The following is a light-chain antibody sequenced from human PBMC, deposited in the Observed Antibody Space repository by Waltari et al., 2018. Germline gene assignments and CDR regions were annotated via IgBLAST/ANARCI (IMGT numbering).Light chain of an antibody. J-gene: IGLJ1*01. CDR1: NTTVAPEE. CDR2: RKD. CDR3: STWDDSLKSYV. Sequence: QAGLTQPPSVSKHLVPTATVTCTGNNTTVAPEEVPWLHQTQGHPPKPLFYRKDNRPSGISERFSAFRSGDTASLTSTRLQPEDEADYYCSTWDDSLKSYVFGPGTKVTVL. V-gene: IGLV10-54*04.